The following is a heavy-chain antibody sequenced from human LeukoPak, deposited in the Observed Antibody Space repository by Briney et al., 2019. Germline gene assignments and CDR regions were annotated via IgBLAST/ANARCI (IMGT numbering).Heavy chain of an antibody. Sequence: SETLSLTCAVYGGSFSGYYWSWIRQPPGKGLEWIGEINHSGSTNYNPSLKSRVTTSVDTSKNQFSLKLSSVTAADTAVYYCARAQTVLRFLEWSTDNPYNWFDPWGQGTLVTVSS. CDR1: GGSFSGYY. CDR3: ARAQTVLRFLEWSTDNPYNWFDP. CDR2: INHSGST. J-gene: IGHJ5*02. D-gene: IGHD3-3*01. V-gene: IGHV4-34*01.